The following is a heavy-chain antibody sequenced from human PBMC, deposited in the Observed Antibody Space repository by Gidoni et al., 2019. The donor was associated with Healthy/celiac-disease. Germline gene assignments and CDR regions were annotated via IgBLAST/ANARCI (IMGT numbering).Heavy chain of an antibody. V-gene: IGHV3-23*01. J-gene: IGHJ4*02. CDR2: FSGSGGST. CDR3: AKDRDGDYEGYYFDY. Sequence: EVQLLESGGGLVQPGGSLRLSCAASGFTFSSYAMSWVRQAPGKGLEWVSAFSGSGGSTYYAASVKGRFTISRDNSKNTLYLPMNSLRAEDTAVYYCAKDRDGDYEGYYFDYWGQGTLVTVSS. CDR1: GFTFSSYA. D-gene: IGHD4-17*01.